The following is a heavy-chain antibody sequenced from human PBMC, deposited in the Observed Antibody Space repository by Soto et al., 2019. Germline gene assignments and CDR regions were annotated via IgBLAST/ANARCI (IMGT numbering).Heavy chain of an antibody. CDR2: ISPSTSHI. V-gene: IGHV3-21*01. J-gene: IGHJ6*02. CDR3: SGCSGGACHQNYGMDV. D-gene: IGHD2-15*01. CDR1: GFTFSSCT. Sequence: EVHLVESGGGLVKPGGSLRLSCAVSGFTFSSCTRNWVRQAPGKGLEWVSSISPSTSHIYYADSVKGRFTISRDNAKNSLFLQMHSLTAEDTAVYYCSGCSGGACHQNYGMDVWGQGTTVTVSS.